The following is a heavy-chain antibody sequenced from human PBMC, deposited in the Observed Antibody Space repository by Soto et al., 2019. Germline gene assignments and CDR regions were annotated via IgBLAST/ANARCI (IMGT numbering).Heavy chain of an antibody. CDR2: ILYSGTT. V-gene: IGHV4-39*01. D-gene: IGHD2-21*01. Sequence: HPQLQESGPGLVKPSETLSLTCSVSGGSIDKSNYFWGWIRQPPGKGLEWIGSILYSGTTSYNSSLKSRVTISVDTSRNQFSLTLTSVTAADTAVYYCARLGWGDGDSDYWGQGTLVTVSS. CDR1: GGSIDKSNYF. CDR3: ARLGWGDGDSDY. J-gene: IGHJ4*02.